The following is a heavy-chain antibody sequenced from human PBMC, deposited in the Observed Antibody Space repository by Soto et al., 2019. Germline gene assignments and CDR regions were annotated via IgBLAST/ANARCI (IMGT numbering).Heavy chain of an antibody. V-gene: IGHV3-23*01. CDR2: ISGSGGST. D-gene: IGHD4-4*01. CDR3: AKETFSNYESYGIADD. J-gene: IGHJ4*02. Sequence: LRLSCAASGFTFSSYAMSWVRQAPGKGLEWVSAISGSGGSTYYADSVKGRFTISRDNSKNTLYLQMNSLRAEDTAVYYCAKETFSNYESYGIADDWGQGTLVTVSS. CDR1: GFTFSSYA.